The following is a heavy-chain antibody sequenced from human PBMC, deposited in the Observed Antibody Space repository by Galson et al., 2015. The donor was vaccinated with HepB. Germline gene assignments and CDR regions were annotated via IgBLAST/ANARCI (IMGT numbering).Heavy chain of an antibody. Sequence: SLRLSCAASGFTFSSYAMHWVRQAPGKGLEYVSAISSNGGSTYYADSVKGRFTISRDNSKNTLYLQMSSLRAEDTAVYYCVKGGVWFGELWDYWGQGTLVTVSS. CDR2: ISSNGGST. J-gene: IGHJ4*02. V-gene: IGHV3-64D*06. CDR1: GFTFSSYA. D-gene: IGHD3-10*01. CDR3: VKGGVWFGELWDY.